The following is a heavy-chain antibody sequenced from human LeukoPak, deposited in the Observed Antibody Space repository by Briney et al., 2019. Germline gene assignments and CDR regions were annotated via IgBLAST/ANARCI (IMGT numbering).Heavy chain of an antibody. V-gene: IGHV1-18*01. Sequence: GASVKVSCKASGYTFTNYGITWVRQAPGQGLEWMGWISAYNGNTNYAQKLQGRVTLSTDTSTSTAYMELRSLRSDDTAVYYCARGLDIVVAPVAKKGNCFDPWGQGTLVTVSS. D-gene: IGHD2-2*03. CDR2: ISAYNGNT. CDR1: GYTFTNYG. CDR3: ARGLDIVVAPVAKKGNCFDP. J-gene: IGHJ5*02.